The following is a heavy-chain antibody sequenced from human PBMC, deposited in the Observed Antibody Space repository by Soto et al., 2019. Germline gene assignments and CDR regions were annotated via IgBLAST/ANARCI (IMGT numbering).Heavy chain of an antibody. D-gene: IGHD6-13*01. J-gene: IGHJ5*02. Sequence: APVKVSCKASGYTFTRYGISWVRQAPGQGLEWMGWISAYNGNTNYAQKLQGRVTMTTDTSTSTAYMELRSLRSDDTAVYYCERDGAAAGTGEWFDPWGQGTLVTGSS. CDR3: ERDGAAAGTGEWFDP. CDR2: ISAYNGNT. CDR1: GYTFTRYG. V-gene: IGHV1-18*01.